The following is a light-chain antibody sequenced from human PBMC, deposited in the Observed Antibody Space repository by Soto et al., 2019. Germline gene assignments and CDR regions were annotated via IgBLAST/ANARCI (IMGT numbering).Light chain of an antibody. CDR1: QSFSGY. J-gene: IGKJ5*01. Sequence: DILLTQSPATLSLSPGERATLSCRASQSFSGYLAWYQQKPGQAPRLLIYDASKRATGIPAMLSGRGSGPDFNLTISSLEPEDFAVYYYQQRSNWPPVITFGQGTRLEIK. CDR2: DAS. CDR3: QQRSNWPPVIT. V-gene: IGKV3-11*01.